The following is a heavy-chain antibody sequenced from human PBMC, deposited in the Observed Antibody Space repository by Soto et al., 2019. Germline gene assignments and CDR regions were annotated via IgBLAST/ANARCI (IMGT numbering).Heavy chain of an antibody. CDR2: IYYSGST. V-gene: IGHV4-31*03. D-gene: IGHD3-22*01. CDR1: CGSISSGGYY. CDR3: ARDVRSGYFFDY. J-gene: IGHJ4*02. Sequence: PSETLSLTCTVSCGSISSGGYYWSWIRQHPGKGLEWIGYIYYSGSTYYNPSLKSRVTISVDTSKNQFSLKLSSVTAADTAVYYCARDVRSGYFFDYWGQGTLVTVSS.